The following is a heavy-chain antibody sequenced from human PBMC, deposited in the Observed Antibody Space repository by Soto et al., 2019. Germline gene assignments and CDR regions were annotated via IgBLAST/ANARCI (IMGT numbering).Heavy chain of an antibody. D-gene: IGHD4-4*01. Sequence: PGASLKISCKGSGYSFTSYWIGWVRPMPGKGLEWMGIIYPGDSDTRYSPSFQGQVTISADKSISTAYLQWSSLKTSDTAMYYCARGSNYRDAYQYALDVWGQGTTVTVSS. V-gene: IGHV5-51*01. CDR3: ARGSNYRDAYQYALDV. CDR2: IYPGDSDT. CDR1: GYSFTSYW. J-gene: IGHJ6*02.